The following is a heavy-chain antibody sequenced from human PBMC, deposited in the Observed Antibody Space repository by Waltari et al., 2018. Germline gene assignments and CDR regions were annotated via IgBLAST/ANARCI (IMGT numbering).Heavy chain of an antibody. CDR1: GGTFSSYA. J-gene: IGHJ3*02. D-gene: IGHD2-2*02. V-gene: IGHV1-69*12. Sequence: QVQLVQSGAEVKKPGSSVKVSCKASGGTFSSYAISWVRQAPGQGLEWMGGIIPICGTANYAQKFQGRVTITADESTSTAYMELSSLRSEDTAVYYCARTLITRYCSSTSCYRDAFDIWGQGTMVTVSS. CDR2: IIPICGTA. CDR3: ARTLITRYCSSTSCYRDAFDI.